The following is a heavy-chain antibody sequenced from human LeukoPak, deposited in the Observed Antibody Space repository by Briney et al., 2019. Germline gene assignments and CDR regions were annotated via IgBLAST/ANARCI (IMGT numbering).Heavy chain of an antibody. CDR1: GGTFSSYA. D-gene: IGHD6-19*01. CDR3: ARTPIAVADPYYYYYYMDV. CDR2: IIPIFGTA. V-gene: IGHV1-69*06. Sequence: SVKVSCKASGGTFSSYAISWVRQAPGQGLEWMGGIIPIFGTANYAQKFQGRVTITADKSTSTAYMELSSLRSEDTAVYYCARTPIAVADPYYYYYYMDVWGKGTTVTVSS. J-gene: IGHJ6*03.